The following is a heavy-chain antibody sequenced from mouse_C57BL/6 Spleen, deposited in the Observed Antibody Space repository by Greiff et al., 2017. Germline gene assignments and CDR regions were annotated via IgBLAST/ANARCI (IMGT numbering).Heavy chain of an antibody. Sequence: QVQLQQSGAELARPGASVKLSCKASGYTFTSYGISWVKQRTGQGLEWIGEIYPRSGNTYYNEKFKGKATLTADKSSSTAYMALRSLTSEDSAVYSVLSYYYGSSPYYFDYWGQGTTLTVSS. CDR3: LSYYYGSSPYYFDY. J-gene: IGHJ2*01. V-gene: IGHV1-81*01. CDR2: IYPRSGNT. D-gene: IGHD1-1*01. CDR1: GYTFTSYG.